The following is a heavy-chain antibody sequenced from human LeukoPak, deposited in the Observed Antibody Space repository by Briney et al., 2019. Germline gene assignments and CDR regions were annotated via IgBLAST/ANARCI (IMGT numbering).Heavy chain of an antibody. Sequence: SETLSLTCTVSGGSISSYYWSWIRQPPGKGLEWIGHIYYSGSTNYNPSLKSRVTISVDTSKNQFSLKLSSVTAADTAVYYCARATLNYYDSSGYYPSNWFDPWGQGTLVTVSS. V-gene: IGHV4-59*01. J-gene: IGHJ5*02. D-gene: IGHD3-22*01. CDR2: IYYSGST. CDR3: ARATLNYYDSSGYYPSNWFDP. CDR1: GGSISSYY.